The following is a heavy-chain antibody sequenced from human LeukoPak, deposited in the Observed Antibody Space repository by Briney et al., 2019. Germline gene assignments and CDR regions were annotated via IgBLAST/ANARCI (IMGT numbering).Heavy chain of an antibody. CDR3: ARDVGDGRGTSSSWNAFDI. CDR1: GGSISSYY. D-gene: IGHD6-13*01. Sequence: SETLSLTCTVSGGSISSYYWSWIRQPAGKGLEWIGRIYTSGSTNYNPSLKSRVTMSVDTSKNQFSLKLSSVTAADTAVYYCARDVGDGRGTSSSWNAFDIWGQGTMVTVSS. V-gene: IGHV4-4*07. J-gene: IGHJ3*02. CDR2: IYTSGST.